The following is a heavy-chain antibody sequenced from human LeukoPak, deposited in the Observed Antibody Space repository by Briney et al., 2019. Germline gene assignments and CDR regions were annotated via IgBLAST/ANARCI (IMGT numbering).Heavy chain of an antibody. D-gene: IGHD2-21*02. Sequence: GGSLRLSCAASGFTLSTYWMTWVRQAPGKGLEWVASMNQDGSKKQYVDSVKGRLTISRDNAKNSLYLQVNSLRAEDTAVYYCARGAPCGGDCSSWFDPWGQGTPVTVSS. CDR1: GFTLSTYW. V-gene: IGHV3-7*02. CDR3: ARGAPCGGDCSSWFDP. J-gene: IGHJ5*02. CDR2: MNQDGSKK.